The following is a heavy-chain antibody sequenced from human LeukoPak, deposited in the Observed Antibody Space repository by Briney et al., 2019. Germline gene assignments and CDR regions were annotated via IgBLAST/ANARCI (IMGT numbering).Heavy chain of an antibody. Sequence: SETLSLTCIVSGASIRNYNNYWGWIRQPPGKGLEWIGSVFYTGSTYYNPSLKSRVTISVDTSKNQFSLKLSSVTAADTAVYYCARLRYCTNGVCPWGQGTLVTVSS. V-gene: IGHV4-39*07. J-gene: IGHJ5*02. CDR2: VFYTGST. CDR1: GASIRNYNNY. CDR3: ARLRYCTNGVCP. D-gene: IGHD2-8*01.